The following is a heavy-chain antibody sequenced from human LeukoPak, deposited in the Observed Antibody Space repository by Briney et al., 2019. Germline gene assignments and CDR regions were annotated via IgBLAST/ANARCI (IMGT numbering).Heavy chain of an antibody. Sequence: SETLSLTCTVSGGSISSSSYYWGWIRQPPGKGLEWIGSMYYSGSTYYNPSLKSRVTISVDRTKNQFSLELSSVTAADTALYYCARLEYSESYFDRWGQGTLVTVSS. CDR2: MYYSGST. V-gene: IGHV4-39*07. CDR3: ARLEYSESYFDR. CDR1: GGSISSSSYY. D-gene: IGHD1-26*01. J-gene: IGHJ4*02.